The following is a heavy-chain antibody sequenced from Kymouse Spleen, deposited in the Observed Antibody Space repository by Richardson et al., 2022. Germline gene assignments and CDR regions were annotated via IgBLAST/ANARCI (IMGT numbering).Heavy chain of an antibody. J-gene: IGHJ6*02. V-gene: IGHV3-13*01. Sequence: EVQLVESGGGLVQPGGSLRLSCAASGFTFSSYDMHWVRQATGKGLEWVSAIGTAGDTYYPGSVKGRFTISRENAKNSLYLQMNSLRAGDTAVYYCARAAGGHYYYGMDVWGQGTTVTVSS. CDR2: IGTAGDT. CDR1: GFTFSSYD. D-gene: IGHD6-13*01. CDR3: ARAAGGHYYYGMDV.